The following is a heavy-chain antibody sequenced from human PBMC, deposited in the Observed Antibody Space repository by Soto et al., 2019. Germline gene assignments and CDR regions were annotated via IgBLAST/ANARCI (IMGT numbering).Heavy chain of an antibody. J-gene: IGHJ6*02. CDR1: GGTFSSYA. D-gene: IGHD6-6*01. CDR2: IIPIFGTA. Sequence: TVKVSCKASGGTFSSYAISWVRQAPGQGLEWMGGIIPIFGTANYAQKFQGRVTITADESTSTAYMELSSLRSEDTAVYYCVXDSSSALSRVFYYYGMDVWDQGTTVTVS. CDR3: VXDSSSALSRVFYYYGMDV. V-gene: IGHV1-69*13.